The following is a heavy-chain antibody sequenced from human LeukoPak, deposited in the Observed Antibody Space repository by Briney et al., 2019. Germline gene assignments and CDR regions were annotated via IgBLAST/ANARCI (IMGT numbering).Heavy chain of an antibody. CDR3: ARDYRGYSLPYYFDY. D-gene: IGHD5-18*01. Sequence: ASVKVSCKASGYTFTSYGISWVRQAPGQGLEWMGWISAYNGNTNYAQKLQGRVTMTTDTSTSTAYMELRSLRSDDTAVYYCARDYRGYSLPYYFDYWGQGTLVTVSS. CDR2: ISAYNGNT. J-gene: IGHJ4*02. V-gene: IGHV1-18*01. CDR1: GYTFTSYG.